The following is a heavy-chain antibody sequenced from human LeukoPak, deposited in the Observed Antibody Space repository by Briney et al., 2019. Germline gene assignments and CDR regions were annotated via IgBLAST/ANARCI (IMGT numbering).Heavy chain of an antibody. J-gene: IGHJ4*02. CDR3: ARHEEEDGYNAKTPDY. Sequence: SETLSLTCDVSGVSISGTNYYWGWIRQPPGMGLEWIGSIHYRVPTFYNPLLKSRVTISVDTSKNQISLRLRSVTAADTAVYYCARHEEEDGYNAKTPDYWGQGTLVTVSS. CDR2: IHYRVPT. V-gene: IGHV4-39*01. D-gene: IGHD5-24*01. CDR1: GVSISGTNYY.